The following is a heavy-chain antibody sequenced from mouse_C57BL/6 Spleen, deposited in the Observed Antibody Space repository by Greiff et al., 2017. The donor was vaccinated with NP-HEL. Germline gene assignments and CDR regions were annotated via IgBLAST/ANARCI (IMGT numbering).Heavy chain of an antibody. Sequence: EVQLVESGGGLVKPGGSLKLSCAASGFTFSDYGMHWVRQAPEKGLEWVAYISSGSSTIYYADTVKGRFTISRDNAKNTLFLQMTSLRSEDTAMYYCARDLLWMDYWGQGTSVTVSS. D-gene: IGHD1-1*02. J-gene: IGHJ4*01. CDR1: GFTFSDYG. CDR3: ARDLLWMDY. V-gene: IGHV5-17*01. CDR2: ISSGSSTI.